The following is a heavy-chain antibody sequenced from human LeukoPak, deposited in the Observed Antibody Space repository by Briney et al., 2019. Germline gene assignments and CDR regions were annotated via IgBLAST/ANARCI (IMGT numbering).Heavy chain of an antibody. CDR2: INPNSGGT. Sequence: ASVKVSCKASGYTFTGYYMHWVRQAPGQGLEWMGWINPNSGGTNYAQKFQGRVTMTRDTSISTAYMELSRLRSDDTAVYYCARAPGSITMIVVDNWAFDIWGQGTMVTVSS. V-gene: IGHV1-2*02. J-gene: IGHJ3*02. D-gene: IGHD3-22*01. CDR3: ARAPGSITMIVVDNWAFDI. CDR1: GYTFTGYY.